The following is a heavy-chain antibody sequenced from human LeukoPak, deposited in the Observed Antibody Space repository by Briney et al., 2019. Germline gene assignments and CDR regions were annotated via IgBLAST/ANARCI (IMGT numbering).Heavy chain of an antibody. V-gene: IGHV3-23*01. CDR1: GFTFSSNS. CDR2: INYSGDAT. CDR3: AKGYCSGGNCYQYFDY. Sequence: GGSLRLSCAASGFTFSSNSMSWVRQAPGKGLEWVSAINYSGDATYYVDSVKGRFTISRDNSKNTLYLQMSSLRAEDTAIYYCAKGYCSGGNCYQYFDYWGQGTLVTVAS. J-gene: IGHJ4*02. D-gene: IGHD2-15*01.